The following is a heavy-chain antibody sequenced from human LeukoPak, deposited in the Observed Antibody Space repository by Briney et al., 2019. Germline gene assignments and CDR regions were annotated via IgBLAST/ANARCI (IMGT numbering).Heavy chain of an antibody. CDR2: INPNFGST. Sequence: ASVKVSCKASGYIFTSYYIHWVRQAPGQGLEWMGIINPNFGSTSYAQKFQGRVTMTSDMSTSTVYMELSSLRFDDTAIYYCAREGAVATAMLSLDYWGQGALVTVSS. CDR3: AREGAVATAMLSLDY. J-gene: IGHJ4*02. CDR1: GYIFTSYY. V-gene: IGHV1-46*01. D-gene: IGHD5-18*01.